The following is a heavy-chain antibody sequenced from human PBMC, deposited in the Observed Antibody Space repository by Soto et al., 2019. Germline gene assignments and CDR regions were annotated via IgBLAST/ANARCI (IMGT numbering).Heavy chain of an antibody. CDR1: GFSVSSNY. D-gene: IGHD3-3*01. V-gene: IGHV3-53*01. Sequence: PGGSLRLSCAASGFSVSSNYMSWVRQAPGKGLEWVSVIYSGGSTYYADSAKGRFTISRDNSKNTLYLQMNSLRAEDTAVYYCARTKVESGAVDAFDIWGQGTMVTVS. CDR2: IYSGGST. CDR3: ARTKVESGAVDAFDI. J-gene: IGHJ3*02.